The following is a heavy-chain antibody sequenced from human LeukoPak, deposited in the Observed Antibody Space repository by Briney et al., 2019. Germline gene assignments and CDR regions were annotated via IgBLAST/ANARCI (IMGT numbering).Heavy chain of an antibody. CDR3: ARGAQWLAGRFDY. V-gene: IGHV3-7*03. Sequence: GGSLRLSCAASGFAFSSYWMGWVRQAPGKALEWVANIRQDGSERYYVDSVKGRFTISRDDAKNSLYLQMDSLRAEDTAVYYCARGAQWLAGRFDYWGQGTLVTVSS. D-gene: IGHD6-19*01. J-gene: IGHJ4*02. CDR2: IRQDGSER. CDR1: GFAFSSYW.